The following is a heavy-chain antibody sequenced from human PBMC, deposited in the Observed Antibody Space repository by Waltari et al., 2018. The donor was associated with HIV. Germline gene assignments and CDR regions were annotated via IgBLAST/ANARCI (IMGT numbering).Heavy chain of an antibody. CDR1: GGSIRSGGYY. CDR2: IYYSGST. V-gene: IGHV4-31*03. J-gene: IGHJ6*02. CDR3: ARVPSSRIVVVPAALGGMDV. D-gene: IGHD2-2*01. Sequence: QVQLQESGPGLVKPSQTLSLTCTVSGGSIRSGGYYWSWLRQHPGKGLEWIGYIYYSGSTYYNPSLKSRVTISVDTSKNQFSLKLSSVTAADTAVYYCARVPSSRIVVVPAALGGMDVWGQGTTVTVSS.